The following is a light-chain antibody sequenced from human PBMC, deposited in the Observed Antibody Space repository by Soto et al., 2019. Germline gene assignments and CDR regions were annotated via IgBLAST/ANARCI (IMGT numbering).Light chain of an antibody. V-gene: IGKV1-5*01. CDR3: QQYDTYPCT. J-gene: IGKJ1*01. Sequence: DIQMTQSPSTLSASVGDRLTITCRASQSISGWLAWYQQKPGKAPNLLIYGASNLQSGVPSRFSGSGSGTEFTHTISSLQPDDFATYYCQQYDTYPCTFGQGTKVDIK. CDR1: QSISGW. CDR2: GAS.